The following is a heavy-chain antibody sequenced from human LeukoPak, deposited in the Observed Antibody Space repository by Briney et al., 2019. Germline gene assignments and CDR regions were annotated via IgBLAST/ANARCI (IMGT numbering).Heavy chain of an antibody. J-gene: IGHJ4*02. V-gene: IGHV1-69*13. Sequence: SVKVSCKASGGTFSSYAISWVRQAPGQGLEWMGGIIPIFGTANYAQKFQGRVTITADESTSTAYMELSSLRSEDTAVYYCARGGSYMYYFDYWGQGTLVTVPS. CDR1: GGTFSSYA. CDR2: IIPIFGTA. D-gene: IGHD1-26*01. CDR3: ARGGSYMYYFDY.